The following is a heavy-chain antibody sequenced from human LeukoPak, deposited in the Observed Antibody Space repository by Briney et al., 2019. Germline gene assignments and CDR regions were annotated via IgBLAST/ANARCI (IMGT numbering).Heavy chain of an antibody. J-gene: IGHJ4*02. CDR3: ARPIAAAGEFDY. V-gene: IGHV3-48*04. CDR1: GFTFSSYN. Sequence: GGSLRLSCAASGFTFSSYNMNWVRQAPGKGLEWVSYISGRGNTIKYADSVKGRFTISRDNGKNSLYLHMSSLRAEDTAVYYCARPIAAAGEFDYWGQGTLVTVSS. D-gene: IGHD6-13*01. CDR2: ISGRGNTI.